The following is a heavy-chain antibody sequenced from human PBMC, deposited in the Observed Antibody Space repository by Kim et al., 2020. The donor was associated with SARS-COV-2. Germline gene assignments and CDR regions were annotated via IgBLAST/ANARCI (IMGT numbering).Heavy chain of an antibody. CDR3: ATSPAVAGTYYYYYGMDV. CDR2: FDPEDGET. V-gene: IGHV1-24*01. CDR1: GYTLTELS. J-gene: IGHJ6*02. D-gene: IGHD6-19*01. Sequence: ASVKVSCKFSGYTLTELSMHWVRQAPGKGLEWMGGFDPEDGETIYAQKFQGRVTMTEDTSTDTAYMELSSLRSEDTAVYYCATSPAVAGTYYYYYGMDVWGQGTTVTVSS.